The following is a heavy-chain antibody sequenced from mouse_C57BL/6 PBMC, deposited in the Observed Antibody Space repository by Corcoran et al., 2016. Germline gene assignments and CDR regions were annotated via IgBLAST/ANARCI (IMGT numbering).Heavy chain of an antibody. CDR3: ARKYYDYDYAMDY. J-gene: IGHJ4*01. V-gene: IGHV1-80*01. D-gene: IGHD2-4*01. CDR2: IYPGDGDT. Sequence: QVQLQQSVAELVKPGASVKISCKASGYAFSRYWMNWVKQRPGKGLEWIGQIYPGDGDTNYNGKFKGKATLTADKSSSTAYMQLSSLTSEDSAVYFCARKYYDYDYAMDYWGQGTSVTVSS. CDR1: GYAFSRYW.